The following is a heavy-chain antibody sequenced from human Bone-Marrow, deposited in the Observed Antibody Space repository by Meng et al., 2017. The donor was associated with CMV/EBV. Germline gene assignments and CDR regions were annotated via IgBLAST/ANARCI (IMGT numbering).Heavy chain of an antibody. CDR1: GFTVSSNY. D-gene: IGHD3-10*01. J-gene: IGHJ4*02. Sequence: LSCAYYGFTVSSNYVSGVRQARGKGLEWGSVNYGGSSKYYANSMKDRFTISRDNSKSTLYLQMNSLRAEDTAVYDCARGLFGFGELWDQGTLVTVSS. CDR3: ARGLFGFGEL. CDR2: NYGGSSK. V-gene: IGHV3-53*01.